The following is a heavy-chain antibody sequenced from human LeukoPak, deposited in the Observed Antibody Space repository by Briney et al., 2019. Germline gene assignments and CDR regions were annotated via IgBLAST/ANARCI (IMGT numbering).Heavy chain of an antibody. Sequence: GASVKVSCKASGYTFTGYYMHWVRQAPGQGLEWMGWINPNSGGTSYAQKFQGRVTMTRDTSISTAYMELSRLRSDDTAVYYCARPHAAAGTYYYYGMDVWGQGTTVTVSS. V-gene: IGHV1-2*02. J-gene: IGHJ6*02. CDR1: GYTFTGYY. CDR2: INPNSGGT. CDR3: ARPHAAAGTYYYYGMDV. D-gene: IGHD6-13*01.